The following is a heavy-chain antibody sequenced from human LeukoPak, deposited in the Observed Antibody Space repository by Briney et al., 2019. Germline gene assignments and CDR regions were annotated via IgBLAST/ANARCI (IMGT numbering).Heavy chain of an antibody. J-gene: IGHJ4*02. D-gene: IGHD3-3*01. Sequence: GGSLRLSCAVSGFSLKNFALHWVRQAPGKGLEWVGRIRDRSDGHATSYAESVTGRFTISKDDSRNTAYLHMNNLKSDDSAMYSCTRSAGFGFDYWGQGTPAAVSS. V-gene: IGHV3-73*01. CDR3: TRSAGFGFDY. CDR2: IRDRSDGHAT. CDR1: GFSLKNFA.